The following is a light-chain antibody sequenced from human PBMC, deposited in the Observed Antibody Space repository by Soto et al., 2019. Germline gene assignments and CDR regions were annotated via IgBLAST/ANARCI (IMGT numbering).Light chain of an antibody. CDR2: DVS. CDR3: CSYTTSSTYV. J-gene: IGLJ1*01. Sequence: QSVPTQPASVSGSPGQSIAISCTGTSSDVGGYNYVSWYQQHPGKAPKLMIYDVSNRPSGVSNRFSGSKSGNTASLTISGLQAEDEADYYCCSYTTSSTYVFGTGTKVTVL. CDR1: SSDVGGYNY. V-gene: IGLV2-14*03.